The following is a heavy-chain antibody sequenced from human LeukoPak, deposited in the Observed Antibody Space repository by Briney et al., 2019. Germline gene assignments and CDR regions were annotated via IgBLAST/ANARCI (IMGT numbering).Heavy chain of an antibody. Sequence: GGSLRLSCAASGFTFSSHGMRWVRQAPGKGLEWVAVISYDGSNKYYADSVKGRFTISRDNSKNTLYLQMNSLRAEDTAVYYCAKDWRRVWFGESHPVDYWGQGTLVTVSS. D-gene: IGHD3-10*01. CDR3: AKDWRRVWFGESHPVDY. J-gene: IGHJ4*02. V-gene: IGHV3-30*18. CDR2: ISYDGSNK. CDR1: GFTFSSHG.